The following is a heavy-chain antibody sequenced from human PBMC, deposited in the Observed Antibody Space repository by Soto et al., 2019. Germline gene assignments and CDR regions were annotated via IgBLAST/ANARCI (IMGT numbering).Heavy chain of an antibody. CDR3: ARDKDDYVWGSYRENYYYGMDV. CDR2: IIPIFGTA. CDR1: GGTFSSYA. J-gene: IGHJ6*02. D-gene: IGHD3-16*02. V-gene: IGHV1-69*13. Sequence: ASVKVSCKASGGTFSSYAISWVRQAPGQGLEWTGGIIPIFGTANYAQKFQGRVTITADESTSTAYMELSSLRSEDTAVYYCARDKDDYVWGSYRENYYYGMDVWGQGTTVTVSS.